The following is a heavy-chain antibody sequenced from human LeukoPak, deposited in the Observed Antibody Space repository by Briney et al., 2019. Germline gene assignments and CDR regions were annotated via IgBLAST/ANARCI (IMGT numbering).Heavy chain of an antibody. CDR2: ISASSSDT. CDR3: TRGVGRRGGTFDY. V-gene: IGHV3-48*01. Sequence: PGGSLRLSCVASEFSLGAYAMNWVRQAPGKGLEWVSYISASSSDTYYAESVKGRFTISRDNGQNSLYLQMNSLRAGDTAVYYCTRGVGRRGGTFDYWGQGTLVTVSS. D-gene: IGHD3-10*01. CDR1: EFSLGAYA. J-gene: IGHJ4*02.